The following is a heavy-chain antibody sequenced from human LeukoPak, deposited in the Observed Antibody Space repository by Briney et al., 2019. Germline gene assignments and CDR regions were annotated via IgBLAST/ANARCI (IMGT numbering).Heavy chain of an antibody. CDR1: GFTFSSYW. Sequence: GGSLRLSCAASGFTFSSYWMTWVRQAPGKGLEWVANIKQDGSEKYYVDSVKGRFTISRDNAKNSLYLQMNSLRVEDTAVYYCARERGSRSLDVWGQGTTVTVSS. V-gene: IGHV3-7*01. J-gene: IGHJ6*02. D-gene: IGHD3-10*01. CDR2: IKQDGSEK. CDR3: ARERGSRSLDV.